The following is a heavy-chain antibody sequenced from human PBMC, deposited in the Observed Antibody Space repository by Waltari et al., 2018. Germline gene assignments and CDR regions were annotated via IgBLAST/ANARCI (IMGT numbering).Heavy chain of an antibody. CDR2: IYSGGST. CDR3: AGERVSSAFDI. J-gene: IGHJ3*02. V-gene: IGHV3-23*03. D-gene: IGHD2-8*01. CDR1: GFTFSSYA. Sequence: EVQLLESGGGLVQPGGSLRLSCAASGFTFSSYAMSWVRQAPGKGLEWVSVIYSGGSTYYADSVKGRFTISRDNSKNTLYLQMNSLRAEDTAVYYCAGERVSSAFDIWGQGTMVTVSS.